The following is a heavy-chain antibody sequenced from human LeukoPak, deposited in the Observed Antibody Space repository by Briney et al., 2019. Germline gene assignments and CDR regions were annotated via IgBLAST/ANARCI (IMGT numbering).Heavy chain of an antibody. Sequence: GRSLRLSCAASGFTFSSYAMHWVRQAPGKGLEWVAVISYDGSNKYYADSVKGRFTISRDNSKNTLYLQMNSLRAEDTAVYYCARGHVGSLHAYYYGMDVWGQGTTVTVS. V-gene: IGHV3-30*04. J-gene: IGHJ6*02. D-gene: IGHD3-16*01. CDR2: ISYDGSNK. CDR3: ARGHVGSLHAYYYGMDV. CDR1: GFTFSSYA.